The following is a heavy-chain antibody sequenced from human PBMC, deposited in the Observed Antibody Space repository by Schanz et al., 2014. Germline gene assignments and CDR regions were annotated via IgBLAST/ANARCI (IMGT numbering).Heavy chain of an antibody. CDR3: ARLSVAGRPHVNYWYFDL. Sequence: QVQLVQSGAEVKKPGASVKVSCKASGYTFTSDSMHWVRQAPGQGLEWMGMINPSGGSTTYAQKFQGRVTITADKSTTTAYMELNSLNSDDTAVYYCARLSVAGRPHVNYWYFDLWGRGTLVTVSS. V-gene: IGHV1-46*01. J-gene: IGHJ2*01. D-gene: IGHD6-19*01. CDR1: GYTFTSDS. CDR2: INPSGGST.